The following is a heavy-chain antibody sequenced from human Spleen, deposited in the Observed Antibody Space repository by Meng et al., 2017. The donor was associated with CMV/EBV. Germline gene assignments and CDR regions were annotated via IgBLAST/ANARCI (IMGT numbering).Heavy chain of an antibody. CDR1: GFTFSSYA. CDR2: IKCDGSEK. Sequence: GESLKISCAASGFTFSSYAMHWVCQAPEKGLEWVADIKCDGSEKYYVDSVKGRLTISRDNAKNSLYLQVNSLRAEDMTVYYCAQDGGPWSEVWSTYLDSWGQGTLVTVSS. D-gene: IGHD3-3*01. J-gene: IGHJ4*02. CDR3: AQDGGPWSEVWSTYLDS. V-gene: IGHV3-52*01.